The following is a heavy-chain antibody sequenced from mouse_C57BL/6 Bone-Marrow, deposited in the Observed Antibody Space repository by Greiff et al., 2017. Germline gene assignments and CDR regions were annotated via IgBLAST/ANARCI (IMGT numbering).Heavy chain of an antibody. CDR2: IYPRSGNT. CDR1: GYTFTSYG. D-gene: IGHD2-10*01. Sequence: QVQLQQSGAELARPGASVKLSCKASGYTFTSYGISWVKQRTGQGLEWIGAIYPRSGNTYYNEKFKGKATLTADKSSSTAYMELRSRTSEDSAVYFCAREGLLSMDYWGQGTSVTVSS. V-gene: IGHV1-81*01. CDR3: AREGLLSMDY. J-gene: IGHJ4*01.